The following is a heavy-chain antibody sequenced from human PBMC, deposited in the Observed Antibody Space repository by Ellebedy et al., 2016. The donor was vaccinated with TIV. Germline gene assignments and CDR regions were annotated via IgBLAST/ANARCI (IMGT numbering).Heavy chain of an antibody. CDR2: INPTDGST. CDR3: ARDLTGTTDYDGMDV. Sequence: ASVKVSCKASGYTFTSYYMHWVRQAPGQGLEWMGIINPTDGSTNYAQKFQGRLTVTRDTSTSTVYMELNGLRSEDTAVYFCARDLTGTTDYDGMDVWGQGTTVTVSS. J-gene: IGHJ6*02. CDR1: GYTFTSYY. D-gene: IGHD1-20*01. V-gene: IGHV1-46*01.